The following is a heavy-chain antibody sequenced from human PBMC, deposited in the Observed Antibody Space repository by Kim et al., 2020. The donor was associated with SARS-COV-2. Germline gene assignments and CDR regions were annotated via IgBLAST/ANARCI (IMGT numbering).Heavy chain of an antibody. J-gene: IGHJ4*02. CDR3: ARSAGPYDYYFDY. V-gene: IGHV5-51*01. D-gene: IGHD3-16*01. Sequence: RYIPALHGQVTNSPDQSTTTAYLQWSSLKASDTAMYYCARSAGPYDYYFDYWGQGTLVTVSS.